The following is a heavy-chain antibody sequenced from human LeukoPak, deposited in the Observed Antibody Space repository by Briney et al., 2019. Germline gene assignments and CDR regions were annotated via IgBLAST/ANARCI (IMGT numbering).Heavy chain of an antibody. V-gene: IGHV3-7*01. J-gene: IGHJ6*03. CDR3: ARETAIVVVAPASGDGYYYYYMDV. Sequence: PGGSLRLSCATSGFTFSTYWMSWVRQAPGKGLEWVADIKQDGSEEYYVDSVKGRFTISRDNAKNSLYLQMNSLRAEDTAVHYCARETAIVVVAPASGDGYYYYYMDVWGKGTTVTVSS. CDR1: GFTFSTYW. D-gene: IGHD2-2*01. CDR2: IKQDGSEE.